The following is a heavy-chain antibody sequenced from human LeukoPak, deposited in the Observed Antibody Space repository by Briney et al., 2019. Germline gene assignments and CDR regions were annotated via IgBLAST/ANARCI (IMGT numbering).Heavy chain of an antibody. D-gene: IGHD6-19*01. V-gene: IGHV1-58*02. CDR1: GFTFISSA. CDR3: AAGSIAVAGPPVY. J-gene: IGHJ4*02. Sequence: SVKVSCKASGFTFISSAMQWVRQARGQRLEWIGWIVVGSGNTNYAQKFQERVTITRDMSTSTAYMELSSLRSEDTAVYYCAAGSIAVAGPPVYWGQGTLVTVSS. CDR2: IVVGSGNT.